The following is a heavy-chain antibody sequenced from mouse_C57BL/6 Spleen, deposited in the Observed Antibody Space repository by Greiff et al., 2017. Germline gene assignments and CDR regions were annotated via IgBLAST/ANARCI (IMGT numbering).Heavy chain of an antibody. D-gene: IGHD2-4*01. J-gene: IGHJ2*01. V-gene: IGHV1-55*01. Sequence: VQLQQPGAELLKPGASVKMSCKASGYTFTSYWITWVKQRPGQGLEWIGDIYPGSGSTNYNEKFKSKATLTVDTSSSTAYMQLSSLTSEDSAVYYCARWIHYDYDSYYFDYWGKGTTLTVSS. CDR3: ARWIHYDYDSYYFDY. CDR2: IYPGSGST. CDR1: GYTFTSYW.